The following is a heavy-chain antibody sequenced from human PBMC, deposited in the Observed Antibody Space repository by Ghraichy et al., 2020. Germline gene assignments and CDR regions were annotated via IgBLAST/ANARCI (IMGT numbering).Heavy chain of an antibody. CDR2: IYSGGTT. CDR3: ARDLWAFDI. V-gene: IGHV3-53*01. CDR1: GFDVSINR. Sequence: GGSLRLSCVGSGFDVSINRMSWVRQAPGKGLEWVSAIYSGGTTDYADSVKGRFTFSRDNSKNKVYLQMNSLRVDDTAGYYCARDLWAFDIWGQGTLVTVSS. J-gene: IGHJ3*02. D-gene: IGHD2-21*01.